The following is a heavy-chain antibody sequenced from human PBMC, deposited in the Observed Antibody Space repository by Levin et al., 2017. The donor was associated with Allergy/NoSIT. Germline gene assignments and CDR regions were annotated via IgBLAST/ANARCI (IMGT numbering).Heavy chain of an antibody. CDR3: AKDFTGEDDT. CDR1: KVNLDTYG. V-gene: IGHV3-30*18. CDR2: ISHDGGEK. Sequence: GESLKISCVASKVNLDTYGMHWVRQAPGKGLEWVALISHDGGEKSYAKSVKGRFTISRDNSKNTVSLQMNNLRPADSAIYYCAKDFTGEDDTWGQGTLVTVSS. J-gene: IGHJ5*02. D-gene: IGHD7-27*01.